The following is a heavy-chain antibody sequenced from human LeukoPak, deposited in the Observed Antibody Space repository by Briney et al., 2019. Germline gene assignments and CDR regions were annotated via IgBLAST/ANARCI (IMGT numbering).Heavy chain of an antibody. J-gene: IGHJ3*02. CDR3: AMSRLYYYDSSGSRGAFDI. CDR2: IIPIFGTA. D-gene: IGHD3-22*01. Sequence: SVKVSCKASGGTFSSYAISWVRQAPGQGLEWMGGIIPIFGTANYAQKFQGRVTITADKSTSTAYMELSRLRSDDTAVYYCAMSRLYYYDSSGSRGAFDIWGQGTMVTVSS. CDR1: GGTFSSYA. V-gene: IGHV1-69*06.